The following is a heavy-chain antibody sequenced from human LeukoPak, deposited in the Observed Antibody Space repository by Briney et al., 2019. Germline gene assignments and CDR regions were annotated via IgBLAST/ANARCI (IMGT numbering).Heavy chain of an antibody. D-gene: IGHD6-13*01. J-gene: IGHJ4*02. CDR1: GYTR. Sequence: GASVKVSCKVSGYTRLHWVRQAPGKGPEWMGGFDPVDGETVYAQKFQGRVTMTEDTSTDTAYMELSSLRSEDTAVYYCATDRGVLGIAAAGSYYFDYWGQGTLVTVSS. CDR2: FDPVDGET. V-gene: IGHV1-24*01. CDR3: ATDRGVLGIAAAGSYYFDY.